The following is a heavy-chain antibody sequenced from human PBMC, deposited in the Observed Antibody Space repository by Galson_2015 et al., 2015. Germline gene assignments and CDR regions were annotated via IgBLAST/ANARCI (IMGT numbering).Heavy chain of an antibody. Sequence: ETLSLTCAVYGGSFSGYYWSWIRQPPGKGLEWIGEINHSGSTNYNPSLKSRVTISVDTSKNQFSLKLSSVTAADTAVYYCASTRPYNWNDGICYWGQGTLVTVSS. D-gene: IGHD1-20*01. J-gene: IGHJ4*02. CDR2: INHSGST. CDR3: ASTRPYNWNDGICY. CDR1: GGSFSGYY. V-gene: IGHV4-34*01.